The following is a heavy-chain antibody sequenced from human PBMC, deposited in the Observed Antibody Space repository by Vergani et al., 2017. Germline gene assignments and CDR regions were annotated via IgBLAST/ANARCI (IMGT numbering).Heavy chain of an antibody. CDR2: IYSGGST. CDR1: GFTVSSNY. Sequence: EVQLVESGGGLVQPGGSLRLSCAASGFTVSSNYMSWVRQAPGKGLGWVSVIYSGGSTYYADSVKGRFTISRDNSKNTLYLKMTSLRAEDTAVYYCARVSRPYWGQGTLVTVSS. V-gene: IGHV3-66*01. J-gene: IGHJ4*02. CDR3: ARVSRPY.